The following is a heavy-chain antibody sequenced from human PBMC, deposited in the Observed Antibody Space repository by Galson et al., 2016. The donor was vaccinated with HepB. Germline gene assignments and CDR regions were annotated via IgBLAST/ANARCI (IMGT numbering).Heavy chain of an antibody. D-gene: IGHD3-3*01. CDR3: ARSLSGLDAFDF. CDR1: GDSVGMYY. V-gene: IGHV4-59*02. CDR2: IYNSGST. J-gene: IGHJ3*01. Sequence: ETLSLTCSVSGDSVGMYYWSWIRQPPGKAPEWIGHIYNSGSTNYNGSLKSRVTISVDMSKNQFSLKLGPVTAADTAMYFCARSLSGLDAFDFWGHGAMVTVSS.